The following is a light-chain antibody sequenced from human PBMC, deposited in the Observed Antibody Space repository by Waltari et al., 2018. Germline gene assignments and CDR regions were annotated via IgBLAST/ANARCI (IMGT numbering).Light chain of an antibody. J-gene: IGKJ3*01. CDR1: QRIDTY. CDR2: DAS. CDR3: QQSYSFPET. Sequence: EIVLTQSPVTLSLSPGEGATLSCRASQRIDTYLAWYQQKPGQAPRLLIYDASKRASGIPARFSGSGSGTDFTLTISSLEPEDFATYYCQQSYSFPETFGPGTKVDV. V-gene: IGKV3-11*01.